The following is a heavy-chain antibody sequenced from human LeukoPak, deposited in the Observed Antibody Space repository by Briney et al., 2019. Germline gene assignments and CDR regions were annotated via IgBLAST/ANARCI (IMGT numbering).Heavy chain of an antibody. Sequence: GGSLRLSCTASGFTLSTYSMHWVRQAPGKGLEWVSYISSSSSTIYYADSVKGRFTISRDNAKNSLYLQMNSLRAEDTAVYYCARDTYYYDSSGYAIWGQGTMVTVSS. V-gene: IGHV3-48*01. J-gene: IGHJ3*02. CDR3: ARDTYYYDSSGYAI. D-gene: IGHD3-22*01. CDR2: ISSSSSTI. CDR1: GFTLSTYS.